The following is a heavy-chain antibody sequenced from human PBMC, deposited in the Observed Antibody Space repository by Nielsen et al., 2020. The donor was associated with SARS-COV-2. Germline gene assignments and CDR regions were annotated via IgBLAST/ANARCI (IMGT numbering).Heavy chain of an antibody. D-gene: IGHD1-7*01. Sequence: SVKVSCKASGYTFTSYAISWVRQAPRQGLEWMGGIIPIFGTANYAQKFQGRVTITADESTSTAYMELSSLRSEDTAVYYCATTPAYWATITGTTGNFDYWGQGTLVTVSS. J-gene: IGHJ4*02. V-gene: IGHV1-69*13. CDR1: GYTFTSYA. CDR3: ATTPAYWATITGTTGNFDY. CDR2: IIPIFGTA.